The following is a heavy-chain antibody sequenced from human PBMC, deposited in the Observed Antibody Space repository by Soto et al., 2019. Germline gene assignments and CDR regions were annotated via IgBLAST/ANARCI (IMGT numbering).Heavy chain of an antibody. V-gene: IGHV3-48*02. J-gene: IGHJ4*02. CDR1: GLTFSGYN. CDR2: FSTTNSI. Sequence: VQLVESGGGLVQPGGSLRLSCAASGLTFSGYNMNWVRQAPGKGLEWIAYFSTTNSIYYADSVKGRFTISRDNAKNSLYLQMDSLRDEDTDVYYCVRDSYWAFDHWGQGSLVTVSS. CDR3: VRDSYWAFDH. D-gene: IGHD2-15*01.